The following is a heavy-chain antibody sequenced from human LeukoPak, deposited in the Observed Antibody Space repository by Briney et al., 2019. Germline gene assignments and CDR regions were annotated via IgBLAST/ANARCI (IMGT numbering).Heavy chain of an antibody. CDR3: AIRSSGWYTIFDY. J-gene: IGHJ4*02. CDR2: IIPILGIA. V-gene: IGHV1-69*04. CDR1: GGTFSSYA. D-gene: IGHD6-19*01. Sequence: SVKVSCKASGGTFSSYAISWVRQAPGQGLEWMGRIIPILGIANYAQKFQGRVTITADKSTSTAYMELSSLRSEDTAVYYCAIRSSGWYTIFDYWGQGTLATVSS.